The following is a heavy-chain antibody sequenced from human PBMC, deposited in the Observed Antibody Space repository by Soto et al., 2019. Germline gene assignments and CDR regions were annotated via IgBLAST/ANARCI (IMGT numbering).Heavy chain of an antibody. V-gene: IGHV1-69*06. CDR3: AKVRDPHLDHYGLDV. J-gene: IGHJ6*02. CDR2: LIPIYDAP. Sequence: QVQLVQSGAEVKNPGSSVKVSCTTSGFTFNVFGIHWVRQAPGQGLEWMGGLIPIYDAPYYAQKFQGRITITADKSTATVHLELSSLTSEDTAVYFCAKVRDPHLDHYGLDVWGQGTTVTVS. CDR1: GFTFNVFG.